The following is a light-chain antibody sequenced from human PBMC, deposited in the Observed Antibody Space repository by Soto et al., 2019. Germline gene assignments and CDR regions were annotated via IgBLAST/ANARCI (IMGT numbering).Light chain of an antibody. Sequence: AIQFTQSPSSLSASVGDRVTITCRASQGISTLFAWYQQKPGKAPKLLIYDAATLESGVPSRFSGSGSGTDFALTISSLQPEDFATYYCQQFFDYPLTFGGGTKVEIK. CDR1: QGISTL. V-gene: IGKV1D-13*01. J-gene: IGKJ4*01. CDR3: QQFFDYPLT. CDR2: DAA.